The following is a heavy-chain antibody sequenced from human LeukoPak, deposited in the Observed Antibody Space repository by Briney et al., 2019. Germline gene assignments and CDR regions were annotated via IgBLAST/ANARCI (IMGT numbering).Heavy chain of an antibody. V-gene: IGHV1-24*01. J-gene: IGHJ4*02. CDR2: FDPEDGET. CDR3: ATQERWLQVFDY. CDR1: GYTLTELS. Sequence: ASVKVSCKVSGYTLTELSMHWVRQAPGKGLEWMGGFDPEDGETIYAQKFQGRVTMTEDTSTDTAYMELSSLRSEDTSVFYVATQERWLQVFDYWGEGALVIVAS. D-gene: IGHD5-24*01.